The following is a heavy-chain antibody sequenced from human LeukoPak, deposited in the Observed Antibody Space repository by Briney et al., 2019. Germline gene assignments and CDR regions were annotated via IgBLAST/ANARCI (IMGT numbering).Heavy chain of an antibody. CDR2: INPNSGGT. Sequence: GASVKVSCKASGYTFTGYYMHWVRQAPGQGLEWMGWINPNSGGTNYAQKFQGRVTMTRDTSISTAYMELSRLRSDDTAVYYCARVRGCSYGYLLSTFDYWGQGTLVTVSS. D-gene: IGHD5-18*01. V-gene: IGHV1-2*02. CDR1: GYTFTGYY. CDR3: ARVRGCSYGYLLSTFDY. J-gene: IGHJ4*02.